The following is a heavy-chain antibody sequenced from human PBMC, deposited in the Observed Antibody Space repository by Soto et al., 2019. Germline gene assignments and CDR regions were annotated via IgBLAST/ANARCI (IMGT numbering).Heavy chain of an antibody. CDR2: ISGRGVDT. V-gene: IGHV3-23*01. Sequence: PGGSLRLSCAASGFSFSSLAMSWVRQAPGKGLEWVSSISGRGVDTLYADSVKGRFTISRDTSRNTLYLQVSSLRAEDTAVYYCAKDQTDVTLFDYWGQGTLVTVSS. CDR3: AKDQTDVTLFDY. J-gene: IGHJ4*02. D-gene: IGHD2-21*02. CDR1: GFSFSSLA.